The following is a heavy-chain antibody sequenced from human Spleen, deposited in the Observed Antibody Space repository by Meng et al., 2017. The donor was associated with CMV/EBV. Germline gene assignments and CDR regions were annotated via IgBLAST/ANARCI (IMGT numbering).Heavy chain of an antibody. J-gene: IGHJ4*02. CDR2: IYYSGST. V-gene: IGHV4-59*01. CDR3: ARIKRWLHEGLFDY. D-gene: IGHD5-24*01. CDR1: GGSISSYY. Sequence: QVQLQESGPGLVKPSETLSLTCTVSGGSISSYYWSWIRQPPGKGLEWIGYIYYSGSTNYNPSLKRRVTISVDTSKNQFSLKLSSVTAADTAAYYCARIKRWLHEGLFDYWGQGTLVTVSS.